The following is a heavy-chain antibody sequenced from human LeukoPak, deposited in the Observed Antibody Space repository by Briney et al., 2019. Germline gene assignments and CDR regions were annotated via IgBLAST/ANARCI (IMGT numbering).Heavy chain of an antibody. CDR2: IYYSGST. D-gene: IGHD1-14*01. Sequence: SETLSLTCIVSSGGSVSSSDSYWAWIRQPPGKRPEWIGSIYYSGSTSYNPSFKSRVTLSVDTANNQFSLNLNSVTATDTAVYCCARQPGDYVDFWGQGTLVTVSS. CDR1: GGSVSSSDSY. CDR3: ARQPGDYVDF. J-gene: IGHJ4*02. V-gene: IGHV4-39*01.